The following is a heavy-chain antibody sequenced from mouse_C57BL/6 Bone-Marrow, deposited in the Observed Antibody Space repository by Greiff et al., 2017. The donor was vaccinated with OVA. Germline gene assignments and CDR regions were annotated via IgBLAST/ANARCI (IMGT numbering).Heavy chain of an antibody. CDR3: ARRGFYDGYYGYFDV. J-gene: IGHJ1*03. D-gene: IGHD2-3*01. V-gene: IGHV1-80*01. Sequence: VQLQQSGAELVKPGASVKISCKASGYAFSSYWMNWVKQRPGKGLEWIGQIYPGDGDTNYNGKFKGKATLTADKSSSTAYMQLSSLTSEDSAVYVCARRGFYDGYYGYFDVWGTGTTVTVSS. CDR2: IYPGDGDT. CDR1: GYAFSSYW.